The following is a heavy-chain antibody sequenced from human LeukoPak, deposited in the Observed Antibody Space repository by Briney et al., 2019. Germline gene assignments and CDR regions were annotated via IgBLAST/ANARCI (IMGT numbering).Heavy chain of an antibody. J-gene: IGHJ4*02. CDR2: ISSSSSYI. CDR3: ARLTTTVTTPFDY. V-gene: IGHV3-21*01. D-gene: IGHD4-17*01. CDR1: GFAFSIYN. Sequence: GGSLRLSCAASGFAFSIYNMNWVRQAPGKGLEWVSSISSSSSYIYYADSVKGRFTISRDNAKNSLYLQMNSLRAEDTAVYYCARLTTTVTTPFDYWGQGTLVTVSS.